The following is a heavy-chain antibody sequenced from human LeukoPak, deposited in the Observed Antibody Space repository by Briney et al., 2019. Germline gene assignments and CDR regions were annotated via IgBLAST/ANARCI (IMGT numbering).Heavy chain of an antibody. CDR2: IYYSGST. Sequence: SETLSLTCIVSGGSISSYYWSWIRQPPGKGLEWIGNIYYSGSTNYNPSLKSRVTISVDTSKNQFSLKLSSVTAADTAVYYCARRPGEYGGNDFDYWGQGTLVTVSS. J-gene: IGHJ4*02. CDR1: GGSISSYY. V-gene: IGHV4-59*08. CDR3: ARRPGEYGGNDFDY. D-gene: IGHD4/OR15-4a*01.